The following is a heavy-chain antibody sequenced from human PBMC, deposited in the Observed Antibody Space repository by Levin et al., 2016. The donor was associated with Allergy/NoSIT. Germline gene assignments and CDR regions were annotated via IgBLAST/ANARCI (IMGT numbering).Heavy chain of an antibody. J-gene: IGHJ5*02. CDR2: ISYDGSNK. V-gene: IGHV3-30*18. Sequence: GESLKISCAASGFTFSSYGMHWVRQAPGKGLEWVAVISYDGSNKYYADSVKGRFTISRDNSKNTLYLQMNSLRAEDTAVYYCAKDRPRGPEEFDPWGQGTLVTVSS. D-gene: IGHD3-10*01. CDR3: AKDRPRGPEEFDP. CDR1: GFTFSSYG.